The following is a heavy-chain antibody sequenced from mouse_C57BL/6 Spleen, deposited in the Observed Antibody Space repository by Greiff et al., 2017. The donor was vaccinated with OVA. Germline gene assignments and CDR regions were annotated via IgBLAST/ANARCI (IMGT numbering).Heavy chain of an antibody. CDR3: ARGGVDWYFAV. CDR2: IDPSDSET. V-gene: IGHV1-52*01. D-gene: IGHD1-1*01. CDR1: GYTFTSYW. Sequence: VQLQQPGAELVRPGSSVKLSCKASGYTFTSYWMHWVKQRPIQGLEWIGNIDPSDSETHYNQKIKDKATWTGDKHYRPAYIQLSSLISEDSAVYYCARGGVDWYFAVWGTGTTVTVSS. J-gene: IGHJ1*03.